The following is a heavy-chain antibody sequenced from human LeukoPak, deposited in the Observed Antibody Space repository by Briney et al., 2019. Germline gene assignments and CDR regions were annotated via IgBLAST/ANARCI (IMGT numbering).Heavy chain of an antibody. Sequence: SETLSLTCAVYGGSFSGYYWSWIRQPPGKGLEWIGEINHSGSTNYNPSLKSRVTISVDTSKNQFSLKLSSVAAADTAVYYCARGPVTRYSSSWYGSDAFDIWGQGTMVTVSP. CDR2: INHSGST. D-gene: IGHD6-13*01. J-gene: IGHJ3*02. CDR1: GGSFSGYY. V-gene: IGHV4-34*01. CDR3: ARGPVTRYSSSWYGSDAFDI.